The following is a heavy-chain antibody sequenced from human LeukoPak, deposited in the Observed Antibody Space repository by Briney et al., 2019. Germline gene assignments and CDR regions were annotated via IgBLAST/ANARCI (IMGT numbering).Heavy chain of an antibody. CDR1: GGSISSYY. V-gene: IGHV4-59*08. Sequence: SETLSLTCTVSGGSISSYYWSWIRQPPGKGLEWIGYIYYSGSTNYNPSLRSRVTISVDTSKSQFSLKLSSVTAADTAVYYCARAFLEWQYAFDIWGQGTMVTVSS. J-gene: IGHJ3*02. D-gene: IGHD3-3*01. CDR3: ARAFLEWQYAFDI. CDR2: IYYSGST.